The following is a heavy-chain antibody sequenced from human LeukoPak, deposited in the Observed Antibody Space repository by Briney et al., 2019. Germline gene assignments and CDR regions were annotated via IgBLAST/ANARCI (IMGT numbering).Heavy chain of an antibody. CDR1: GGSFSGYY. V-gene: IGHV4-34*01. J-gene: IGHJ4*02. D-gene: IGHD3-10*01. Sequence: SETLSLTCAVYGGSFSGYYWSWIRQPPGKGLEWIGEINHSGSTNYNPSLKSRVTISVDTSKNQFSLKLSSVTAADTAVYYCARERGRFVRGVIDYWGQGTLVTVSS. CDR3: ARERGRFVRGVIDY. CDR2: INHSGST.